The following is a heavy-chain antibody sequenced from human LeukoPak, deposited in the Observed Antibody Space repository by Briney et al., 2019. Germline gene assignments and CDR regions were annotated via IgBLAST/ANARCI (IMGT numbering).Heavy chain of an antibody. Sequence: PGGSLKLSCAASGFTFSSYAMNWVRQAPGKGLEWVPYISTSSSTIYYADSVKGRFTISRDNAKNSLYLQMNSLRAEDTAVYYCATDHYYYYYMDVWGKGTTVTVSS. CDR3: ATDHYYYYYMDV. J-gene: IGHJ6*03. V-gene: IGHV3-48*01. CDR2: ISTSSSTI. CDR1: GFTFSSYA.